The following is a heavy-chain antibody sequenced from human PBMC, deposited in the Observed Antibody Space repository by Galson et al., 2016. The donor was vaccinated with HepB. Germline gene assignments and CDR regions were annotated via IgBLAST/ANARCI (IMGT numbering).Heavy chain of an antibody. CDR2: ISTYNGNT. J-gene: IGHJ4*02. CDR3: ARVRVLMEPYYFDT. CDR1: GNFFTSHD. Sequence: SVKVSCKAGGNFFTSHDFTWVRQAPGQGLEWMGWISTYNGNTDYAQKFKGRITMTTDTSTSTASIELRSLRSDDTAVYYCARVRVLMEPYYFDTWGQGTLVAVSS. V-gene: IGHV1-18*01. D-gene: IGHD1-1*01.